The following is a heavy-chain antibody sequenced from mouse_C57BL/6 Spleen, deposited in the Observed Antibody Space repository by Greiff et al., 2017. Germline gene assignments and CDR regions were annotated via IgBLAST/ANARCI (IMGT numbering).Heavy chain of an antibody. CDR3: ARGDGNSYYAMDY. J-gene: IGHJ4*01. V-gene: IGHV1-81*01. CDR2: IYPRSGNT. D-gene: IGHD2-1*01. CDR1: GYTFTSYG. Sequence: QVQLKQSGAELARPGASVKLSCKASGYTFTSYGISWVKQRTGQGLEWIGEIYPRSGNTYYNEKFKGKATLTADKSSSTAYMELRSLTSEDSAVYFCARGDGNSYYAMDYWGQGTSVTVSS.